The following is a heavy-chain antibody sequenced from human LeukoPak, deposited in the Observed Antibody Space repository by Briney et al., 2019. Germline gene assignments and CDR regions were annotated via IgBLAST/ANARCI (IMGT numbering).Heavy chain of an antibody. J-gene: IGHJ4*02. CDR1: GFTFSSYS. CDR3: ARSKPTVTTYDY. D-gene: IGHD4-17*01. V-gene: IGHV3-21*01. Sequence: PGGSLRLSCAASGFTFSSYSMNWVRQAPGKGLEWVSSISSSSSYIYYADSVKGRFTISRDNAKNSLYLQMNSLRAEDTAVYYCARSKPTVTTYDYWGQGTLVTVSS. CDR2: ISSSSSYI.